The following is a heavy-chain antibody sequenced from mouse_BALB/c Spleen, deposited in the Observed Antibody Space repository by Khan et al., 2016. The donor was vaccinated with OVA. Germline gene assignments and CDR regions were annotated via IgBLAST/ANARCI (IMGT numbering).Heavy chain of an antibody. V-gene: IGHV5-6*01. CDR2: ISSGGHYT. CDR1: GFTFSTYG. CDR3: ASLAYYYDSEGFAY. D-gene: IGHD1-1*01. J-gene: IGHJ3*01. Sequence: EVELVESGGDLVKPGGSLKLSCAASGFTFSTYGMSWVRQTPDMRLEWVATISSGGHYTYYPDSVKGRFTISRDNAKNTLYLQMSSLKSEDTAIYYCASLAYYYDSEGFAYWGQGTLVTVSA.